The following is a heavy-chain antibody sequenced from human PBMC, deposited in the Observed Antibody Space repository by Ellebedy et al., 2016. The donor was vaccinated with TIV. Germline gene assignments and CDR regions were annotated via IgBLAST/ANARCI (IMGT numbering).Heavy chain of an antibody. CDR3: ARAGVN. Sequence: SETLSLXXSVSGYSIRSGYYWGWIRQPPGRGLEWIGKIYHSGSTYYSPSLRSRVTLSLDTSKNHLSLKLSSVTAADTAVYYCARAGVNWGQGTLVTVSS. V-gene: IGHV4-38-2*02. CDR1: GYSIRSGYY. D-gene: IGHD2-8*01. CDR2: IYHSGST. J-gene: IGHJ4*02.